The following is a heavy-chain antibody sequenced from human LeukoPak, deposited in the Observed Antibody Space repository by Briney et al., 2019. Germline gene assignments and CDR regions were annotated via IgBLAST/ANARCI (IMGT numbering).Heavy chain of an antibody. D-gene: IGHD5-24*01. J-gene: IGHJ2*01. Sequence: KPSETLSLPCTVPGGPISSYYWSWVRQPPGKGLEWSGYIYYSGSTDYNPSLNSRVTISVDTSKNQFSLKLSSVTAADTAVYYWARENTEMATKHWYFDLWGRGTLVTVSS. CDR2: IYYSGST. CDR3: ARENTEMATKHWYFDL. CDR1: GGPISSYY. V-gene: IGHV4-59*01.